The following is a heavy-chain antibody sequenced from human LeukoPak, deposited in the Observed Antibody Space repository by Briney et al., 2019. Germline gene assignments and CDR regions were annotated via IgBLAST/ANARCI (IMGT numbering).Heavy chain of an antibody. D-gene: IGHD3-22*01. CDR2: IVVGSGNT. Sequence: GTSVKVSCKASGFTFTSSAVQWVRQARGQRLEWIGWIVVGSGNTNYAQKFQERVTITRDMSTSTAYMELSSLRSEDTAVYYCARVGYYDSSGYRPDYYYYYGMDVWGQGTTVTVSS. J-gene: IGHJ6*02. V-gene: IGHV1-58*01. CDR3: ARVGYYDSSGYRPDYYYYYGMDV. CDR1: GFTFTSSA.